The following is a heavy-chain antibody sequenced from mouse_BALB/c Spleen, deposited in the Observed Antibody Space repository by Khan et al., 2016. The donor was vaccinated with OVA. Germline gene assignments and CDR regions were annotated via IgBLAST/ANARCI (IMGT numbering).Heavy chain of an antibody. CDR1: GYTFTSYW. J-gene: IGHJ3*01. V-gene: IGHV1-5*01. CDR3: TRRNGDVAWFAY. Sequence: EVQLQQSGTVLARPGASVKMSCKASGYTFTSYWMHWVKQRPGQGLEWIGDIYPRNTDTNYNQKFKGKAKLTAVTSTSTAYMELYSLTNEDSAVYYCTRRNGDVAWFAYWGQGTLVTVSA. D-gene: IGHD4-1*01. CDR2: IYPRNTDT.